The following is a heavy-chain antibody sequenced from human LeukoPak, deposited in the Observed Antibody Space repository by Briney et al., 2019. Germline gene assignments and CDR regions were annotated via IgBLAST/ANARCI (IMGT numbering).Heavy chain of an antibody. D-gene: IGHD6-6*01. J-gene: IGHJ5*02. CDR3: ARHRRGHSRSSPFDP. CDR2: IYTSGST. V-gene: IGHV4-4*09. CDR1: GGSISSYY. Sequence: SETLSLTCTVSGGSISSYYWSWIRQPPGKGLEWIGYIYTSGSTNYNPSLKSRVTISVDTSKNQFSLKLSSVTAADTAVYYCARHRRGHSRSSPFDPWGQGTLVTVSS.